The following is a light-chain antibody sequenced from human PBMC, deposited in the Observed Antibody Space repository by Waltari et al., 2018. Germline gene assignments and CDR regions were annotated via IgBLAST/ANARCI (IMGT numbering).Light chain of an antibody. Sequence: QSALTQPASVSGSPGQSITISCTGTSNAVGAYDYVPWYQQHPGKAPKLLIYDVSNRPSGASNRFSGSKSGNTASLTISGLQAEDEAEYYCSAHTSSSLYVFGTGTRVTVL. J-gene: IGLJ1*01. CDR1: SNAVGAYDY. CDR3: SAHTSSSLYV. CDR2: DVS. V-gene: IGLV2-14*01.